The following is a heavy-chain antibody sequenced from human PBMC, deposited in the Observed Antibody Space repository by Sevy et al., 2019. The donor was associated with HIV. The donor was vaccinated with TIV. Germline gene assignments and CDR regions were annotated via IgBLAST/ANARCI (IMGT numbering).Heavy chain of an antibody. D-gene: IGHD5-18*01. V-gene: IGHV3-7*01. CDR3: VRGGLGGYSYSLDC. CDR2: MKQDGTEK. J-gene: IGHJ4*02. Sequence: GGSLRLSCAASGFSFSSYWMSWVRQAPGKGLEWVATMKQDGTEKDYVDSVKGRFTISRDNTKSSLFLEMNSLSAEDTAGYYGVRGGLGGYSYSLDCWGQGPLVTVSS. CDR1: GFSFSSYW.